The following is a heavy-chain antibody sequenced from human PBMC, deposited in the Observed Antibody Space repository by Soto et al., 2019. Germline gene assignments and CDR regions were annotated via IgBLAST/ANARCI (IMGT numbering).Heavy chain of an antibody. Sequence: QVQLQQWRAGLLKPSETLSLTCAVYGGSFSGYYWSWIRQPPGKGLEWIGEINHSGSTNYNPSLKSRVTISVDTSKNQFSLKLSSVTAADTAVYYCARGRGCSSTSCYRRELYYFDYWGQGTLVTVSS. CDR3: ARGRGCSSTSCYRRELYYFDY. V-gene: IGHV4-34*01. D-gene: IGHD2-2*01. J-gene: IGHJ4*02. CDR2: INHSGST. CDR1: GGSFSGYY.